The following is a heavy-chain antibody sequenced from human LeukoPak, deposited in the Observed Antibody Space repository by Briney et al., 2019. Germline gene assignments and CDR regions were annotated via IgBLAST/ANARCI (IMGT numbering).Heavy chain of an antibody. CDR3: ARPNWNWSPTNNSYYYYGMDV. D-gene: IGHD1-1*01. Sequence: ASVKVSCKASGGTFSSYAISWVRQAPGQGLEWMGWISAYNGNTNYAQKLQGRVTMTTDTSTSTAYMELRSLRSDDTAVYYCARPNWNWSPTNNSYYYYGMDVWGQGTTVTVSS. J-gene: IGHJ6*02. CDR2: ISAYNGNT. V-gene: IGHV1-18*01. CDR1: GGTFSSYA.